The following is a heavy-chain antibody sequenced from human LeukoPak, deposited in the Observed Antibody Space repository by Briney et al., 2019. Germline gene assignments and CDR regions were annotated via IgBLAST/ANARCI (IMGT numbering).Heavy chain of an antibody. D-gene: IGHD3-22*01. CDR3: ARVSYYYDSSGYPTDFDY. CDR2: INPYSGDT. V-gene: IGHV1-2*02. J-gene: IGHJ4*02. CDR1: GYSFTGYY. Sequence: GASVKVSCKASGYSFTGYYIHWVRQAPGQGLAWMGWINPYSGDTTYAQKFQGRVTMTRDTSISTAYMELSRLRSDDTAVYYCARVSYYYDSSGYPTDFDYWGQGTLVTVSS.